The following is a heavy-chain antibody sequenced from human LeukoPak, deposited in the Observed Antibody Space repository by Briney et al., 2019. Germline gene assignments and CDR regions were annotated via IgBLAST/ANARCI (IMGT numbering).Heavy chain of an antibody. CDR1: GYTFTGYY. J-gene: IGHJ4*02. CDR2: INPNSGGT. Sequence: ASVKVSCKASGYTFTGYYMHWLRQAPGQGLEWMGRINPNSGGTNYAQKFQGRVTMTRDTSISTAYMELSRLRSDDTAVYYCARDPPTSYYYDSSGYYPDYWGQGTLVTVSS. V-gene: IGHV1-2*06. CDR3: ARDPPTSYYYDSSGYYPDY. D-gene: IGHD3-22*01.